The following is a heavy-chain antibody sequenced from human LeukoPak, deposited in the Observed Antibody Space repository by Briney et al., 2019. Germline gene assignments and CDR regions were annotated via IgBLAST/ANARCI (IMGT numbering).Heavy chain of an antibody. CDR1: GVSISYYY. CDR3: ARHQDSSSSAWFDP. D-gene: IGHD6-6*01. Sequence: PSETLSLTCTVSGVSISYYYWSWIRQPPGKGLEWIGYICYSGSTNYNPSLKSRVTISVDTSKNQFSLKLRSVTAADTAVYYCARHQDSSSSAWFDPWGQGTLVTVSS. J-gene: IGHJ5*02. V-gene: IGHV4-59*08. CDR2: ICYSGST.